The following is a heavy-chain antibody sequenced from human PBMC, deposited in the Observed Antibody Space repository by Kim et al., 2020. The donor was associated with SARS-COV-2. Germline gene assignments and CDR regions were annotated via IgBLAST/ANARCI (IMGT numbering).Heavy chain of an antibody. D-gene: IGHD6-13*01. J-gene: IGHJ4*02. V-gene: IGHV5-51*01. CDR2: IYPGDSDA. CDR3: ARAHGSSWFGTYPTY. CDR1: GYTFTNYW. Sequence: GESLKISCKTSGYTFTNYWIGWVRQTPGKGLEWMGIIYPGDSDARYHPSFQGPVPLPVDQSISPAYLPWNGLRASDTALFYCARAHGSSWFGTYPTYWGQ.